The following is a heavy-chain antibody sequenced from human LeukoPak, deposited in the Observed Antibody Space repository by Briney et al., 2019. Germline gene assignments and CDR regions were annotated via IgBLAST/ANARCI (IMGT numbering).Heavy chain of an antibody. CDR1: GYTFTGYY. CDR3: ARDGDDYGDYVDAFDI. J-gene: IGHJ3*02. Sequence: GASVKVSCKASGYTFTGYYMHWVRQAPGQGLEWMGWINPNSGGTNYAQKFQGRVTMTRATSISTAYMELSRLRSDDTAVYYCARDGDDYGDYVDAFDIWGQGTMVTVSS. V-gene: IGHV1-2*02. D-gene: IGHD4-17*01. CDR2: INPNSGGT.